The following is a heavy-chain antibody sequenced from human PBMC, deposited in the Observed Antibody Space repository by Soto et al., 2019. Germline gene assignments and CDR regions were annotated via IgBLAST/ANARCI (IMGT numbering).Heavy chain of an antibody. CDR3: AKDLRRMHGSGSDH. J-gene: IGHJ4*02. V-gene: IGHV3-23*01. Sequence: EVQLLEFGGDLVQPGGSLRLSCTASGFTFSNFAMNWVRQAPGKGLEWVSAISNSGGGTYYADSVRGRFTISRDNSKNTVYLQMRSLRVEDTAIYFCAKDLRRMHGSGSDHWGLGALVTVSS. D-gene: IGHD3-10*01. CDR2: ISNSGGGT. CDR1: GFTFSNFA.